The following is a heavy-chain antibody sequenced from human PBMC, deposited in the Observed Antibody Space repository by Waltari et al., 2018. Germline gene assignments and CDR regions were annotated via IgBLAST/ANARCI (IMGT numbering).Heavy chain of an antibody. CDR1: GYSISSGDY. D-gene: IGHD6-13*01. CDR2: IYHSGTT. V-gene: IGHV4-38-2*02. J-gene: IGHJ4*02. Sequence: QVQLQESGPGLVKPSETLSLTCTVSGYSISSGDYWGWIRQPPGKGLEWIGNIYHSGTTYYTPSLKSRVTISVDTSKNQLSLKLNSVTAADTAVYYCARDRYSGSPKLYYFDYWGQGALVTVSS. CDR3: ARDRYSGSPKLYYFDY.